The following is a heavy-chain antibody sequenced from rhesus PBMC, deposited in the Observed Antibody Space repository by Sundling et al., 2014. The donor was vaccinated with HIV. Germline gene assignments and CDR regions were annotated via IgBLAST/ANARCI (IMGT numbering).Heavy chain of an antibody. CDR2: INTGGGST. D-gene: IGHD1-44*01. Sequence: EVQLVETGGGLVQPGGSLKLSCAASGFTFSSYGMSWVRQAPGKGLEWVSSINTGGGSTYYADSVKGRFTISRDNSKSTLSLQMDSLRADDTAVYYCAKDMSPYSGNYKCDYWGQGVLVAVSS. CDR3: AKDMSPYSGNYKCDY. J-gene: IGHJ4*01. CDR1: GFTFSSYG. V-gene: IGHV3S42*01.